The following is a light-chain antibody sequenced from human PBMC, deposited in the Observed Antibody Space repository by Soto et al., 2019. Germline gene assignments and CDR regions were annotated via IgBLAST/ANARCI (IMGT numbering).Light chain of an antibody. CDR3: CSYAGSTTLYV. CDR2: EGS. CDR1: SSDLGSYNL. J-gene: IGLJ1*01. V-gene: IGLV2-23*01. Sequence: QSVLTQPASVSGSPGQSITISCTGTSSDLGSYNLVSWYQQHPDKAPKLMIYEGSQRPSGVSNRFSGSKSGNTASLTISGLQAEDEADYSCCSYAGSTTLYVFGTGTKLTVL.